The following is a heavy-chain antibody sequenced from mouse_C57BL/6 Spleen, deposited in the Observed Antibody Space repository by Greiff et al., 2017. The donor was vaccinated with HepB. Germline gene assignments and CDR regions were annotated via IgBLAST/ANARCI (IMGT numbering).Heavy chain of an antibody. Sequence: QVQLQQSGAELVKPGASVKLSCKASGYTFTSYWMHWVKQRPGLGLEWIGRIDPNSGGTKYNEKFKSKATLTVDKPSSTAYMQLSSLTSEDSAVYYCARITYLSTGYFDVWGTGTTVTVSS. V-gene: IGHV1-72*01. D-gene: IGHD5-1*01. CDR2: IDPNSGGT. CDR3: ARITYLSTGYFDV. CDR1: GYTFTSYW. J-gene: IGHJ1*03.